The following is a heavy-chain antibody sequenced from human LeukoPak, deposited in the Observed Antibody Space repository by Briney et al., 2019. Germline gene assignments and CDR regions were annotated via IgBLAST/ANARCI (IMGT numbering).Heavy chain of an antibody. J-gene: IGHJ4*02. Sequence: GASVKVSCKASGYTFTGYYMHWVRQAPGQGLEWMGWINPNSGGTNYAQKFQGRVTMTRDTSISAAYMELSRLRSDDTAVYFCARSVVAGSGNFDYWGQGTLVTVS. CDR2: INPNSGGT. CDR1: GYTFTGYY. V-gene: IGHV1-2*02. D-gene: IGHD6-19*01. CDR3: ARSVVAGSGNFDY.